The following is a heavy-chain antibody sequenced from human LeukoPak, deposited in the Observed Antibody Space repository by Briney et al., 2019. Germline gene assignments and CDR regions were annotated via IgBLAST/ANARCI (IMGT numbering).Heavy chain of an antibody. CDR3: ARDTPKVVVTATGDYYYYYYMDV. Sequence: GGSLRLSCAASGFTFDDYGMSWVRQAPGKGLEWVSGINWNGGSTGYADSVKGRFTISRDNAKNSLYLQMNSLRAEDTAVYYCARDTPKVVVTATGDYYYYYYMDVWGKGTTVTVSS. CDR2: INWNGGST. D-gene: IGHD2-21*02. J-gene: IGHJ6*03. V-gene: IGHV3-20*04. CDR1: GFTFDDYG.